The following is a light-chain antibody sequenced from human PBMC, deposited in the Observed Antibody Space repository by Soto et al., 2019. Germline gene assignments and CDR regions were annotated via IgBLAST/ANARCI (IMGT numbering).Light chain of an antibody. J-gene: IGKJ5*01. CDR2: DAS. CDR3: QQYDNLPIT. CDR1: QDISNY. Sequence: DIQMTQSPSSLSASVGDRITITCQASQDISNYLNWYQQMPGKAPKLLIYDASNLETGVPSRFSGSGSGTDLTFTISNLQPEDIATYYCQQYDNLPITFGQGTRLEI. V-gene: IGKV1-33*01.